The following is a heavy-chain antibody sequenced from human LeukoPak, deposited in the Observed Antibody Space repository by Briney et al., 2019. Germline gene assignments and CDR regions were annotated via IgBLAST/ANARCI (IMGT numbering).Heavy chain of an antibody. D-gene: IGHD2-15*01. CDR1: GFSLSDAW. CDR2: MKPRGTT. V-gene: IGHV3-15*01. Sequence: GRSLRLSCAASGFSLSDAWMSWVRQAPGKGLECVGRMKPRGTTEDGAPMNDRFIVSRDDSKNTLYLQMNSLKAEDTCLYYCSQLSRGYWGQGAQVTVSS. J-gene: IGHJ4*02. CDR3: SQLSRGY.